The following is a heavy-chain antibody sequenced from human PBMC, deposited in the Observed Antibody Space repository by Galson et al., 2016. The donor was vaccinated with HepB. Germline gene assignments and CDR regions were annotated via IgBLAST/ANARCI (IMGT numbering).Heavy chain of an antibody. CDR3: AKDIVTGTYFGVGVYPYFYGMDV. J-gene: IGHJ6*02. Sequence: SLRLSCAASGFTFDDSTMHWVRQGPGKGLEWVSVISWDGASTHYADAVKGRFTVSRDNSRNSLYLQMNSLRIEDTAPYYCAKDIVTGTYFGVGVYPYFYGMDVWGQGTTVTVSS. CDR1: GFTFDDST. V-gene: IGHV3-43*01. CDR2: ISWDGAST. D-gene: IGHD1-26*01.